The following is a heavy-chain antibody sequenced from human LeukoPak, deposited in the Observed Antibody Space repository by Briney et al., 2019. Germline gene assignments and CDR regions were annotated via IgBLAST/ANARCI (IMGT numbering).Heavy chain of an antibody. V-gene: IGHV3-23*01. D-gene: IGHD6-19*01. J-gene: IGHJ6*03. Sequence: GGSLRLSCAASGFAFSSFAMGWVRQSPGKGLEWLSTINGGGNTTFYADSVKGRFTISRDNSKNTLYLHMDSLRPDDTAIYYCTKELHVAVAVADYYYFYMDVWGRGTAVTVPS. CDR2: INGGGNTT. CDR1: GFAFSSFA. CDR3: TKELHVAVAVADYYYFYMDV.